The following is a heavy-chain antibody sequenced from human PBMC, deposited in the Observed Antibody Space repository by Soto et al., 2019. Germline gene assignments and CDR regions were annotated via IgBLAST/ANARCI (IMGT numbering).Heavy chain of an antibody. V-gene: IGHV1-69*13. Sequence: PVKVSCKASGGTFSSYAISWVRQAPGQGLEWMGGLIPIFGTANYAQKFQGRVTITADESTSTAYMELSSLRSEDTAVYYCARELDIVVVPAGADKWCYPWGQVTLVTVCS. CDR3: ARELDIVVVPAGADKWCYP. D-gene: IGHD2-2*01. CDR2: LIPIFGTA. CDR1: GGTFSSYA. J-gene: IGHJ5*02.